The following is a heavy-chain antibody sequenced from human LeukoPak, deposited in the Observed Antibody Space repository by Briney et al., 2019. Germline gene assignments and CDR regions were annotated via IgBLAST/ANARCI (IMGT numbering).Heavy chain of an antibody. CDR1: GFSVSNTY. CDR3: AKGPFGATINDAFDI. J-gene: IGHJ3*02. V-gene: IGHV3-53*04. D-gene: IGHD5-24*01. CDR2: IYSGDSGVST. Sequence: RGSLRLSCAASGFSVSNTYMSWVRQAPGKGLEWVSVIYSGDSGVSTYYADSVKGRFTISRHNSKNTLYLQMSSLRAEDTAVYYCAKGPFGATINDAFDIWGQGTMVTVSS.